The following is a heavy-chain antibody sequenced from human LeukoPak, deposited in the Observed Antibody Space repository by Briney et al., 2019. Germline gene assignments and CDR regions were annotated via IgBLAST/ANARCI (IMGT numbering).Heavy chain of an antibody. CDR2: INHSGST. CDR3: ARQNCTLTSCYDYYHYHMDV. CDR1: GGSFSGYY. D-gene: IGHD2-2*01. Sequence: SETLSLTCAVYGGSFSGYYWSWIRQPPGKGLEWIGEINHSGSTNYNPSLKSRVTISVDTSKNQFSLKLTSVTAADTAVYYCARQNCTLTSCYDYYHYHMDVWGKGTAVTISS. V-gene: IGHV4-34*01. J-gene: IGHJ6*03.